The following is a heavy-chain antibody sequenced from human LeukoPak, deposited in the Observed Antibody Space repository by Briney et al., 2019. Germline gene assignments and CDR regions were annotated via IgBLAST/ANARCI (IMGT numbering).Heavy chain of an antibody. CDR2: IWYDGSNK. CDR3: ATVSRMVRGVIIGVDEYNWFDP. J-gene: IGHJ5*02. D-gene: IGHD3-10*01. CDR1: GFTFSSYG. Sequence: PGGSLRLSCAASGFTFSSYGMHWVRQAPGKGLEWVAVIWYDGSNKYYADSVKGRFTISRDNSKKALYLQMNSLSAEDTAVYYCATVSRMVRGVIIGVDEYNWFDPWGQGTLVTVSS. V-gene: IGHV3-33*08.